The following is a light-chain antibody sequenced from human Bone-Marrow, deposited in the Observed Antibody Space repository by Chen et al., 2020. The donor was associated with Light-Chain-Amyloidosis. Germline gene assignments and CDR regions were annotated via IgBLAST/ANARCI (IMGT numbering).Light chain of an antibody. J-gene: IGLJ2*01. CDR3: QSADSSGTYEVI. V-gene: IGLV3-25*03. CDR2: RDT. Sequence: SYELTQPPSVSVSPGQTARITCSGDDLPTKYAYWYQQKPGQAPVLVIHRDTERPSGISVRFSGSSSGTTAALTISGVQAEDEADYRCQSADSSGTYEVIFGGGTKLTVL. CDR1: DLPTKY.